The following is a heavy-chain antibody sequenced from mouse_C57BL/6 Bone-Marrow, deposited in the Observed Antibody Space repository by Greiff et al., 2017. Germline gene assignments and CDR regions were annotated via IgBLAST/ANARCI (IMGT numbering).Heavy chain of an antibody. CDR2: ISNGGGST. J-gene: IGHJ4*01. CDR1: GFTFSDYY. Sequence: EVKLVESGGGLVQPGGSLKLSCVASGFTFSDYYMYWVRQTPEKRLEWVAYISNGGGSTYYPDTVKGRFTISRDNAKNTLYLQMSRLKSEDTAMYYCARQMNPYAMDYWGQGTSVTVSS. V-gene: IGHV5-12*01. CDR3: ARQMNPYAMDY.